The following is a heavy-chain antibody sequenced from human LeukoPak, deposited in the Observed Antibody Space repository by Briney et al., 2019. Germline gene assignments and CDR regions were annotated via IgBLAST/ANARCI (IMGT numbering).Heavy chain of an antibody. Sequence: SETLSLTCAVYGESFSDYSWSWIRQSPGKGLEWVGEINHSGGTNYNPSPKSRVTISVDPPKNQFSLKLNYVTAADTAVYYCARGLPNSSSSGLIDYWGQGTLVTVSS. CDR1: GESFSDYS. D-gene: IGHD6-6*01. CDR3: ARGLPNSSSSGLIDY. CDR2: INHSGGT. J-gene: IGHJ4*02. V-gene: IGHV4-34*01.